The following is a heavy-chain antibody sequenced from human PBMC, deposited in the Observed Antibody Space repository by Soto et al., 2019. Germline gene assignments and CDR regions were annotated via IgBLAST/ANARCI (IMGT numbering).Heavy chain of an antibody. CDR2: IYYSGST. V-gene: IGHV4-59*12. D-gene: IGHD3-9*01. J-gene: IGHJ4*02. CDR1: GGSISSFY. Sequence: PSETLSLTCTVSGGSISSFYWSWIRQPPGKGLEWIGYIYYSGSTYYNPSLESRVTISVDTSKNQFSLKLSSVTAADTAVYYCAREPAGLRYFDWSIWGQGTLVTVSS. CDR3: AREPAGLRYFDWSI.